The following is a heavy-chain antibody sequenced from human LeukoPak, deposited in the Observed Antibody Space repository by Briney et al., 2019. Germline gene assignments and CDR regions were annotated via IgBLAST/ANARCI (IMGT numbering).Heavy chain of an antibody. Sequence: GGSLRLSCAASGFTVSSNYMSWVRQAPGKGLEWVSVVYSGGSTYYADSVKGRFTISRDNSKNTLYLQMNSLRAEDTAVYYCARATYYYDSSGYYVFYFDNWGQGTLVTVSS. CDR3: ARATYYYDSSGYYVFYFDN. CDR1: GFTVSSNY. J-gene: IGHJ4*02. D-gene: IGHD3-22*01. V-gene: IGHV3-53*01. CDR2: VYSGGST.